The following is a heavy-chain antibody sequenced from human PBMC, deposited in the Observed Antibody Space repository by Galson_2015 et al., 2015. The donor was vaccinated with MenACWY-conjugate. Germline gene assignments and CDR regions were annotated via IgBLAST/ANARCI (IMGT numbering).Heavy chain of an antibody. V-gene: IGHV3-9*01. Sequence: SLRLSCAASGFTFDDYAMHWVRQAPGKGLEWVSGISWNGGTIGYADSVKGRFAISRDNAKNSLYLQMNSLRAEDTAFYYCAKLATWVGSWGQGTLVTVSS. D-gene: IGHD3-16*01. CDR2: ISWNGGTI. CDR3: AKLATWVGS. CDR1: GFTFDDYA. J-gene: IGHJ5*02.